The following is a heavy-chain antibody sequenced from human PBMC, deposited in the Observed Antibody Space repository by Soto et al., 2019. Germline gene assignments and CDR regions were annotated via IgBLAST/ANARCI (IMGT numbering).Heavy chain of an antibody. J-gene: IGHJ4*02. CDR3: AKVSERNIAVAGPQFDY. V-gene: IGHV3-23*01. CDR2: ISGSGGST. D-gene: IGHD6-19*01. CDR1: GFTFSSYA. Sequence: PGGSLRLSCAASGFTFSSYAMSWVRQAPGKGLEWVSAISGSGGSTYYADSVKGRFTISRDNSKNTLYLQMNSLRAEDTAVYYCAKVSERNIAVAGPQFDYWGQGTLVTVSS.